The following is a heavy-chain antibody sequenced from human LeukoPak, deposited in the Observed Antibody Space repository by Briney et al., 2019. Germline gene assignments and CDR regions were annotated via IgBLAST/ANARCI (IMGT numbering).Heavy chain of an antibody. CDR1: GYMFRSYA. D-gene: IGHD1/OR15-1a*01. CDR3: ARVKEHFYYYYAMDV. J-gene: IGHJ6*02. Sequence: ASVKVSCKASGYMFRSYALHWMRQAPGQGLEWMGWINTNTRNPTYAQGFTGRFVFSLDTSVSTAFLQISSLKAEDTAVYYCARVKEHFYYYYAMDVWGQGTTVAVSS. V-gene: IGHV7-4-1*02. CDR2: INTNTRNP.